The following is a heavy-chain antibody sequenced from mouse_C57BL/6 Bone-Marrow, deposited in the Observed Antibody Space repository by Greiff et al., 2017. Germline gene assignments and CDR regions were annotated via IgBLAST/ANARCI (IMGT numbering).Heavy chain of an antibody. V-gene: IGHV1-64*01. Sequence: QVQLKEPGAELVKPGASVKLSCKASGYTFTSYWMHWVKQRPGQGLEWIGMIHPNSGSTNYNEKFKSKATLTVDKSSSTAYMQLSSLTSEDSAVYYCASLFTTVVASDYFDYWGQGTTLTVSS. D-gene: IGHD1-1*01. CDR3: ASLFTTVVASDYFDY. CDR2: IHPNSGST. J-gene: IGHJ2*01. CDR1: GYTFTSYW.